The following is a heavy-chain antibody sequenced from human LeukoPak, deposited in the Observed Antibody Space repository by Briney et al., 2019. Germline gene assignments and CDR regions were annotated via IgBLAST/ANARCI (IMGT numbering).Heavy chain of an antibody. Sequence: PGGSLRLSCAASGFTFSSYAMHWVRQAPGKGLEWVAVISYDGSNKYYADSVKGRFTISRDNVKNMVYLQMSSLTVEDTAVYYCARYCNGDTCDGALDLWGQGTLVTVSS. CDR3: ARYCNGDTCDGALDL. V-gene: IGHV3-30-3*01. CDR1: GFTFSSYA. CDR2: ISYDGSNK. J-gene: IGHJ3*01. D-gene: IGHD2-15*01.